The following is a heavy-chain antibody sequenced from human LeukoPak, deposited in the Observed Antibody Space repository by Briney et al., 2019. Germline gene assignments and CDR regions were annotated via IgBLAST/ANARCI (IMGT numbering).Heavy chain of an antibody. J-gene: IGHJ3*02. Sequence: GASVKVSCKASGYTFTNYGISWVRQAPGQGLEWMGWISAYNGNTNYAQKLQGRVTMTTDTSTSTAYMELRSLRSDDTAVYYCARYCSGGSCYFLPAFDIWGQGTMVTVSS. CDR1: GYTFTNYG. D-gene: IGHD2-15*01. V-gene: IGHV1-18*01. CDR3: ARYCSGGSCYFLPAFDI. CDR2: ISAYNGNT.